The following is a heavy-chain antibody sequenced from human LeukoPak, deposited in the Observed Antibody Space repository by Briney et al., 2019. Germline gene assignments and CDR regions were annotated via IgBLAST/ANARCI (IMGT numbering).Heavy chain of an antibody. D-gene: IGHD1-26*01. CDR3: VRDLSGSFALVY. V-gene: IGHV1-2*02. J-gene: IGHJ4*02. CDR2: INPHRGGT. Sequence: GASVKVSCKGSVYILTRDFMHWVRQAPGQGLEWMGGINPHRGGTNYAQKFQGRVTMTRDTPLSAPYMELSGLRHHDTPVYYSVRDLSGSFALVYWGQGKLVTVSS. CDR1: VYILTRDF.